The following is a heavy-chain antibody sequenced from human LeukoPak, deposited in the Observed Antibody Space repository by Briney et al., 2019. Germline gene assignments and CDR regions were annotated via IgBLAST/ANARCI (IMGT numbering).Heavy chain of an antibody. V-gene: IGHV3-7*01. D-gene: IGHD6-19*01. CDR3: AREGSRLHIAVAGIDY. CDR1: GFTFSSYW. Sequence: GGSLRLSCAASGFTFSSYWMSWVRQAPGKGLEWVANIKQDGSETYYVDSVKGRFTNSRDNAKNSLYLQMNSLRAEDTAVYYCAREGSRLHIAVAGIDYWGQGTLVTVSS. CDR2: IKQDGSET. J-gene: IGHJ4*02.